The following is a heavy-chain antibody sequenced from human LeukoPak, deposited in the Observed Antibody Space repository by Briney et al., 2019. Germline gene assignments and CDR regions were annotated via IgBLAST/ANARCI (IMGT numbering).Heavy chain of an antibody. CDR2: IYYSGST. V-gene: IGHV4-39*01. CDR1: GGSISSSTSY. J-gene: IGHJ4*02. Sequence: SETLSLTCTVSGGSISSSTSYWGWIRQPPGKGLEWIGSIYYSGSTSYNPSFKSRVTISVDTSKKQFSLKLDSVTAADTAVYYCARNASDSGTSYFDYWGQGTLVTVSS. D-gene: IGHD1-26*01. CDR3: ARNASDSGTSYFDY.